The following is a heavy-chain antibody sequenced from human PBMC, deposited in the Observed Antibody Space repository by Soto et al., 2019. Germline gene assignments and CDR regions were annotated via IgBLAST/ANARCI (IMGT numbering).Heavy chain of an antibody. J-gene: IGHJ5*02. CDR3: AREKHDFWSGYGWFDP. D-gene: IGHD3-3*01. V-gene: IGHV4-30-4*01. Sequence: PSETLSLTCTVSGGSISSGDYYWSWIRQPPGKGLEWIGYIYYSGSTYYNPSLRSRISISVDTSKNQFSLKLSSVTAADTAVYYCAREKHDFWSGYGWFDPWGQGTLVTVSS. CDR1: GGSISSGDYY. CDR2: IYYSGST.